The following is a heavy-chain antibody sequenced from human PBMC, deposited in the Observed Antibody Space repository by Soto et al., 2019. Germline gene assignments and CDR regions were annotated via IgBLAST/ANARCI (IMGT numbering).Heavy chain of an antibody. CDR3: ARTRITIFGVAISPDFDY. V-gene: IGHV3-7*01. D-gene: IGHD3-3*01. J-gene: IGHJ4*02. Sequence: GGSLRLSCAASGFTFSSYWMSWVRQAPGKGLEWVANIKQDGSEKYYVDSVKGRFTISRDNAKNSLYLQMNSLRAEDTAVYYCARTRITIFGVAISPDFDYWGQGTLVTVSS. CDR1: GFTFSSYW. CDR2: IKQDGSEK.